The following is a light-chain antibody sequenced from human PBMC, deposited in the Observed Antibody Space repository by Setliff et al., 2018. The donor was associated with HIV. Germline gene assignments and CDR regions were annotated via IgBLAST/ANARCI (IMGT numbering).Light chain of an antibody. CDR3: CSYAGTYVV. Sequence: QSVLAQPRSVSGSPGQSVTISCTGTSSDVGGYNYVSWYQQHPGKAPKLMIYDVSKWPSGAPDRFSGSKSGNTASLTISGLQAEDEADYYCCSYAGTYVVFGGGTKVTVL. CDR2: DVS. V-gene: IGLV2-11*01. CDR1: SSDVGGYNY. J-gene: IGLJ2*01.